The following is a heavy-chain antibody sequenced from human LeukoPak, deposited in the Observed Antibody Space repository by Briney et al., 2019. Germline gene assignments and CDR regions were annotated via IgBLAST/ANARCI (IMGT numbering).Heavy chain of an antibody. D-gene: IGHD3-22*01. V-gene: IGHV1-18*01. Sequence: ASVKVSCKASGYTFTSYGISWVRQAPGQGLEWMGWISAYNGNTNYAQKLQGRVTMTTDTSTSTAYMELRSLRSDDTAVYYCARERDYDSSGYSAFDIWGQGTMVTVSS. CDR2: ISAYNGNT. CDR1: GYTFTSYG. CDR3: ARERDYDSSGYSAFDI. J-gene: IGHJ3*02.